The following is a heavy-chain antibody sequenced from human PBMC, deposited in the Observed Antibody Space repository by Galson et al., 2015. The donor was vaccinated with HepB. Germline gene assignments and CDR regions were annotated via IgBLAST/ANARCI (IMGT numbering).Heavy chain of an antibody. CDR1: GFTFDDYA. CDR2: ISWHSDNI. J-gene: IGHJ1*01. CDR3: TKGVGALVQGIEH. V-gene: IGHV3-9*01. Sequence: SLRLSCAASGFTFDDYAMHWVRQAPGKGLEWVSGISWHSDNIVYAASVKGRFTISRDNAKNSLYLQMSSLKAEDTAFYYCTKGVGALVQGIEHWGQGTLVTVS. D-gene: IGHD3-10*01.